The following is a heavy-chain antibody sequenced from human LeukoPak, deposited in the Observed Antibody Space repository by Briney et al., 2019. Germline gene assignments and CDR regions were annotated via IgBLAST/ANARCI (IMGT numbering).Heavy chain of an antibody. J-gene: IGHJ4*02. CDR2: ISNSGSTI. V-gene: IGHV3-48*03. D-gene: IGHD3-10*01. Sequence: PGGSLRLSCAASGFTFSSYQMSWVRQAPGKGLEWLSYISNSGSTIYYADSVKGRFTISRDNAKDSLFLHMNSLRAEDTAVYYCARDLFYYGSGTFDHWGQGTLVTVSS. CDR3: ARDLFYYGSGTFDH. CDR1: GFTFSSYQ.